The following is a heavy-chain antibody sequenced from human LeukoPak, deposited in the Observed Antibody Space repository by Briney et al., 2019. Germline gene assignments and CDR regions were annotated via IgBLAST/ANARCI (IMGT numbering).Heavy chain of an antibody. J-gene: IGHJ6*02. CDR2: ISYDGSNK. CDR1: GFTFSSYA. V-gene: IGHV3-30-3*01. Sequence: GGSLRLSCAASGFTFSSYAMHWVRQAPGKGLEWVAVISYDGSNKYYADSVKGRFTISRDNSKNTLYLQMNSLGAEDTAVYYCARYYYYYGMDVWGQGTTVTVSS. CDR3: ARYYYYYGMDV.